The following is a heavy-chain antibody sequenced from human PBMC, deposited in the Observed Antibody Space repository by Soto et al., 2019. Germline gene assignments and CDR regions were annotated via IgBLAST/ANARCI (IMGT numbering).Heavy chain of an antibody. Sequence: QVQLVQSGAEVKKPGSSVKVSCKASGGTFSSYAISWVRHAPGQGLEWMGGIIPIFGTANYAQKFQGRVTITADESTSTAYMELSSVRSEDTAVYYCARANDRYYDSSGYYGYWGQGTLVTVSS. CDR1: GGTFSSYA. V-gene: IGHV1-69*01. D-gene: IGHD3-22*01. J-gene: IGHJ4*02. CDR3: ARANDRYYDSSGYYGY. CDR2: IIPIFGTA.